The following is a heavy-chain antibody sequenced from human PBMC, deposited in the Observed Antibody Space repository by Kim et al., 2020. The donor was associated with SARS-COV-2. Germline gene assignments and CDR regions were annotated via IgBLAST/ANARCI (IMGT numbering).Heavy chain of an antibody. J-gene: IGHJ4*02. D-gene: IGHD3-22*01. CDR3: ASLIGRDNNYYDSSGVGSFDY. V-gene: IGHV5-51*01. Sequence: GESLKISCKGSGYSFTSYWIGWVRQMPGKGLEWMGIIYPGDSDTRYSPSFQGQVTISADKSISTAYLQWSSLKASDTAMYYCASLIGRDNNYYDSSGVGSFDYWGQGTLVTVSS. CDR1: GYSFTSYW. CDR2: IYPGDSDT.